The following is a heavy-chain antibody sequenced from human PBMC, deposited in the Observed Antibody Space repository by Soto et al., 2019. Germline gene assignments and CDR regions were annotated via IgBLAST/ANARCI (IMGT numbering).Heavy chain of an antibody. Sequence: SETLSLTCTVSGGSISSGGYYWSWIRQHPGKGLEWIGYIYYSGSTYYNPSLKSRVTISVDTSKNQFSLKLSSVTAADTAVYYCASSWPHYCSGGSCYSGQFDYWGQGTLVTVSS. J-gene: IGHJ4*02. CDR2: IYYSGST. CDR1: GGSISSGGYY. CDR3: ASSWPHYCSGGSCYSGQFDY. D-gene: IGHD2-15*01. V-gene: IGHV4-31*03.